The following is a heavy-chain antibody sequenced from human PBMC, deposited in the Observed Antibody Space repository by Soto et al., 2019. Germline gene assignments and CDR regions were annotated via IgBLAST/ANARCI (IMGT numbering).Heavy chain of an antibody. V-gene: IGHV4-31*03. J-gene: IGHJ4*02. CDR1: GGSISSGGYY. D-gene: IGHD3-16*01. Sequence: SETLSLTCTVSGGSISSGGYYWSWIRQHPGKGLEWIGYIYYSGSTYYNPSLKSRVTISVDTSKNQFSLKLSSVTAADTAVYYCARSLISWDYFDYWGQGTLVTVSS. CDR2: IYYSGST. CDR3: ARSLISWDYFDY.